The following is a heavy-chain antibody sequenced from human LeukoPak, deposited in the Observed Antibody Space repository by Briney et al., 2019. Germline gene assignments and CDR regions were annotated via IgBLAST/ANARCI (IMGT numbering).Heavy chain of an antibody. Sequence: GGSLRLSCAASGFTIGSISMSWVRQAPGKGLEWVANIKQDGSEKYYVDSVKGRFIISRDNAKNSLYLQMNSLRAEDTAVYYCARIGNNPRITIFGVAHLDYYYYGMDVWGQGTTVTVSS. CDR1: GFTIGSIS. D-gene: IGHD3-3*01. CDR3: ARIGNNPRITIFGVAHLDYYYYGMDV. J-gene: IGHJ6*02. CDR2: IKQDGSEK. V-gene: IGHV3-7*03.